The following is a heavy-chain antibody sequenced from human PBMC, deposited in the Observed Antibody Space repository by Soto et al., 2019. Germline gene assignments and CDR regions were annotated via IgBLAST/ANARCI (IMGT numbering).Heavy chain of an antibody. D-gene: IGHD6-19*01. CDR3: ARDLKQWLVRGYFDY. V-gene: IGHV3-11*01. J-gene: IGHJ4*02. Sequence: WGSLRLSCAASGFTFSDYYMSWIRQAPGKGLEWVSYISSSGSTIYYADSVKGRFTISRDNAKNSLYLQMNSLRAEDTAVYYCARDLKQWLVRGYFDYWGQGTLVTVSS. CDR1: GFTFSDYY. CDR2: ISSSGSTI.